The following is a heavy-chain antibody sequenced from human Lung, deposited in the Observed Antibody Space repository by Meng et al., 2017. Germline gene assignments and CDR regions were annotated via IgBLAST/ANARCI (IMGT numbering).Heavy chain of an antibody. J-gene: IGHJ4*02. D-gene: IGHD4-11*01. Sequence: HVQLQPWGPGVLKASETLSLTFVVSGGSFSDYDWSWIRQPPGKGLEWIGEINHSGSTNYNPSLESRATISVDTSQNNLSLKLSSVTAADSAVYYCARGPTTMAHDFDYWGQGTLVTVSS. CDR1: GGSFSDYD. V-gene: IGHV4-34*01. CDR3: ARGPTTMAHDFDY. CDR2: INHSGST.